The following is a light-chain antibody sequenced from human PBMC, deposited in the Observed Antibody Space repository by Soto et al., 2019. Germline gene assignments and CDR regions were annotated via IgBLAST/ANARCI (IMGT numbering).Light chain of an antibody. CDR1: QGISSY. CDR3: QQYNSYPWT. V-gene: IGKV1-9*01. CDR2: AAP. Sequence: DIQLTQSPSFLSASIGNRVTITCRASQGISSYLAWYQQKPGKAPKLLIYAAPTLHSGVPSRFSGSESGTEFTLTINSLQPDDFATYYCQQYNSYPWTFGQGTKVDIK. J-gene: IGKJ1*01.